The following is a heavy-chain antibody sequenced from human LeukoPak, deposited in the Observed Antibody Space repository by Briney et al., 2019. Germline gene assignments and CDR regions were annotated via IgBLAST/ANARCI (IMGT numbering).Heavy chain of an antibody. CDR3: ARVQRRLGELSSPTDY. Sequence: GGSLRLSCAASGFTFSSYEMNWVRQAPGKGLEWVSYISSSGSTIYYADSVKGRFTISRDNAKNSLYPQMNSLRAEDTAVYYCARVQRRLGELSSPTDYWGQGTLVTVSS. CDR1: GFTFSSYE. J-gene: IGHJ4*02. V-gene: IGHV3-48*03. D-gene: IGHD3-16*02. CDR2: ISSSGSTI.